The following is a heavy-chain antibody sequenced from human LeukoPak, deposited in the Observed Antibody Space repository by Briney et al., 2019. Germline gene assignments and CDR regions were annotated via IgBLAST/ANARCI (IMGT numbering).Heavy chain of an antibody. D-gene: IGHD3-10*01. CDR1: GFTFRNYV. CDR2: TSSELNGK. V-gene: IGHV3-30-3*01. CDR3: AREGYYDWGSPPSLYFDY. J-gene: IGHJ4*02. Sequence: GGSLRLSCAASGFTFRNYVIHWVRQAPGKGLEWGGVTSSELNGKLCADSVKGRFTISRDNSRRPLYLQMNRLRPADTALYYCAREGYYDWGSPPSLYFDYWGQGTLVTVSS.